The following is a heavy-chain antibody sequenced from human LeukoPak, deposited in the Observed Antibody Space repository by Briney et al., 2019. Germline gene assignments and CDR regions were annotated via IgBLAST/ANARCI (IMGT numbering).Heavy chain of an antibody. CDR3: AKDRTSSGSSH. Sequence: GGSLRLSCAASGFTFSSYGMHWVRQAPGKGLGWVAVISYDGSNKYYADSVKGRFTISRDNSKNTLYLQMNSLRAEDTAVYYCAKDRTSSGSSHWGQGTLVTVSS. CDR2: ISYDGSNK. D-gene: IGHD6-19*01. V-gene: IGHV3-30*18. J-gene: IGHJ4*02. CDR1: GFTFSSYG.